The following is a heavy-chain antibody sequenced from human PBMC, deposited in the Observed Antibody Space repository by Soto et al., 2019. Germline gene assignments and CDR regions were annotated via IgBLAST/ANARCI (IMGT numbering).Heavy chain of an antibody. J-gene: IGHJ4*02. CDR3: AREIYDSSGYYAPFDY. D-gene: IGHD3-22*01. CDR2: IDPTSVYI. CDR1: GFTFSTYS. V-gene: IGHV3-21*01. Sequence: GGSLRLSCAASGFTFSTYSMHWVRQAPGKGLEWVSSIDPTSVYIFYAASLQGRFTISRDNAKNSLYLQMNSLRAEDTAVYYCAREIYDSSGYYAPFDYWGQGTLVTVSS.